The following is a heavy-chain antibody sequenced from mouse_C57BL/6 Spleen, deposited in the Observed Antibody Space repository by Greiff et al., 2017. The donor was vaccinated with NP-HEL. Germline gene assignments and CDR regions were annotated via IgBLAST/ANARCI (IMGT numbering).Heavy chain of an antibody. CDR2: IRSKSNNYAT. V-gene: IGHV10-1*01. J-gene: IGHJ3*01. Sequence: EVQGVESGGGLVQPKGSLKLSCAASGFSFNTYAMNWVRQAPGKGLEWVARIRSKSNNYATYYADSVKDRFTISRDDSESMLYLQMNNLKTEDTAMYYCVRHGDYDGVFSWFAYWGQGTLVTVSA. CDR3: VRHGDYDGVFSWFAY. D-gene: IGHD2-4*01. CDR1: GFSFNTYA.